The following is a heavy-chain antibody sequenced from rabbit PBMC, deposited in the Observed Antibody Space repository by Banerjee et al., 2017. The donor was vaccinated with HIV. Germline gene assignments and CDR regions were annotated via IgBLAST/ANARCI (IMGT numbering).Heavy chain of an antibody. CDR1: GFDFSSNA. CDR2: IYIGGVIT. J-gene: IGHJ4*01. D-gene: IGHD1-1*01. V-gene: IGHV1S47*01. Sequence: QEQLVESGGGLVQPEGSLTLTCKASGFDFSSNAMCWVRQAPGKGPEWIACIYIGGVITHYASWAKGRFTITRSTSLNTVTLQLNSLSAADTATYFCARDLDASSSGYYFNLWGPGTLVTVS. CDR3: ARDLDASSSGYYFNL.